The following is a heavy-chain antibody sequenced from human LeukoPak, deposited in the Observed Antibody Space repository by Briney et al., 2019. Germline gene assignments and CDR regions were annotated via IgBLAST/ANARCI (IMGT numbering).Heavy chain of an antibody. CDR3: AQLTGDF. V-gene: IGHV3-74*01. CDR1: GFTFNNYW. CDR2: ISGDGRTR. Sequence: PGGSLRLSCAASGFTFNNYWMNWVRQAPGKGLVWVARISGDGRTRSYADSVNGRFTISRDNAKNTLCLQMNSLRAEDTAVYYCAQLTGDFWGQGTLVTVSS. J-gene: IGHJ4*02. D-gene: IGHD7-27*01.